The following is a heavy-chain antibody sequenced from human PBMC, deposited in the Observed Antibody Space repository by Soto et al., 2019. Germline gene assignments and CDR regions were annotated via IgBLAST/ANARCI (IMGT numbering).Heavy chain of an antibody. D-gene: IGHD6-6*01. J-gene: IGHJ4*02. CDR2: ISGGGGYT. Sequence: GGSLRLSCAASGFTFSSYAMSWVRQAPGKGLEWVSAISGGGGYTYYADSVKGRFTISRDNSKNTLFLQMNSLRAEDTAVYYCATRNIAARHFDYWGQGTLVTVSS. V-gene: IGHV3-23*01. CDR3: ATRNIAARHFDY. CDR1: GFTFSSYA.